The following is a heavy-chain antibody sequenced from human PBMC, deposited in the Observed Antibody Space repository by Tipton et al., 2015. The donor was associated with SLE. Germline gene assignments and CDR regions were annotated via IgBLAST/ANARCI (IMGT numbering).Heavy chain of an antibody. J-gene: IGHJ4*02. V-gene: IGHV4-34*01. Sequence: TLSLTCAVYGGSFSGYYWSWIRQPPGKGLEWIGEINHSGSTNYNPTLKSRVTISVDTSKNQISLKLSSVTAADTAVYYCARTTKGVAFAGYYFDYLGQGTLVTVSS. CDR1: GGSFSGYY. D-gene: IGHD6-19*01. CDR3: ARTTKGVAFAGYYFDY. CDR2: INHSGST.